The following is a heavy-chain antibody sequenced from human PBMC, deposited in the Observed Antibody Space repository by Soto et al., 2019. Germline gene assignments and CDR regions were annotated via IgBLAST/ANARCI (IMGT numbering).Heavy chain of an antibody. V-gene: IGHV3-53*01. Sequence: EVQLVESGGGLIQPGGSLRLSCAASGFTVSSNYMSWVRQAPGKGLEWVSVIYSGGSTYYADSVKGRFTSSSDNSKNTLYLQLKSLRAEATAVYYCARAPAIAYWGQGTLVTVSS. CDR2: IYSGGST. J-gene: IGHJ4*02. D-gene: IGHD2-2*01. CDR3: ARAPAIAY. CDR1: GFTVSSNY.